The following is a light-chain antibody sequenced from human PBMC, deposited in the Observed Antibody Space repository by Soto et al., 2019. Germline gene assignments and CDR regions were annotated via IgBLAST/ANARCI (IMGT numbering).Light chain of an antibody. Sequence: QAVVTQPRSVSGSPGQSVSISCTGTNSDIGNYNLVSWYQQPPGKAPKLIISAVSRRPSGVPDRFSGSKSGNTASLTISGLQADDEADYYCWSYTTSDMWVFGGGTKLTVL. J-gene: IGLJ3*02. V-gene: IGLV2-11*01. CDR2: AVS. CDR3: WSYTTSDMWV. CDR1: NSDIGNYNL.